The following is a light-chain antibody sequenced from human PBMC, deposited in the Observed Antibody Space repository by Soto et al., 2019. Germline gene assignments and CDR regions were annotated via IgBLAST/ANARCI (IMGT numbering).Light chain of an antibody. V-gene: IGLV2-23*01. CDR1: SSDFGSYKF. CDR3: FSFTSTNNHV. J-gene: IGLJ1*01. CDR2: ETS. Sequence: QSVLAQPASVSGSPGQSVTISCTGTSSDFGSYKFVPWYQHHPGKVPKVIIYETSKRPSGVSDRFSGSKSGNTASLTISGLQAEDEADYYCFSFTSTNNHVFGSGTKVTV.